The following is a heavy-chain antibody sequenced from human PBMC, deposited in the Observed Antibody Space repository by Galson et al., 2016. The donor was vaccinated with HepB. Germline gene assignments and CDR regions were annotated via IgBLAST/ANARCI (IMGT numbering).Heavy chain of an antibody. J-gene: IGHJ6*02. CDR3: ARNSGKGDGMDV. V-gene: IGHV1-2*04. D-gene: IGHD1-26*01. CDR2: NSGDT. Sequence: NSGDTKYPQKFQGWVTITRDTSISTAFMEVRGLKSDDTAVYYCARNSGKGDGMDVWGQGTTVTVSS.